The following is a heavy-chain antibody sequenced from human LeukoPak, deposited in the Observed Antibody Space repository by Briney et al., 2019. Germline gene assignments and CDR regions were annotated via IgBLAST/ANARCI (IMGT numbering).Heavy chain of an antibody. CDR2: IYISGST. CDR1: GGSFSGYY. J-gene: IGHJ4*02. CDR3: AKEAKYYDILIGYYRSFYYFDY. D-gene: IGHD3-9*01. Sequence: SETLSLTCAVYGGSFSGYYWSWIRQPAGKGLEWIGRIYISGSTNYNPSLKSRVTISVDTSKNQFSLNLTSVTAADTAVYYCAKEAKYYDILIGYYRSFYYFDYWGQGTLVTVSS. V-gene: IGHV4-4*07.